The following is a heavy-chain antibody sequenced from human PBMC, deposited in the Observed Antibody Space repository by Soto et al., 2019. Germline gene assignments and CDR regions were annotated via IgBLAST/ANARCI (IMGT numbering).Heavy chain of an antibody. J-gene: IGHJ4*02. CDR2: ISQSGNT. Sequence: QVLLQESGPGLVKPSGTLSLTCTVSGGSISSSTYWSWVRQPPGKGLEWIGDISQSGNTNYNPSLKSRLVITLDTSKNQFSLQLSSVTSADTAVYYCAKIGGVYNATPWRTGYCGQGTLVNVSS. CDR1: GGSISSSTY. D-gene: IGHD1-1*01. CDR3: AKIGGVYNATPWRTGY. V-gene: IGHV4-4*02.